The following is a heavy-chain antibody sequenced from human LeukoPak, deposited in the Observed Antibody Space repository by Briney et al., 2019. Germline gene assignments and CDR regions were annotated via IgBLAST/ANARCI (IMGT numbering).Heavy chain of an antibody. Sequence: GRSLRLSCAASGFTFDDYAMHWVRQAPGKGLEWVSGISWNSGSIGYADSVKGRFTISRDNAKNSLYLQMNSLRAEDTALYYCAKDIIRGLRGGLFDYWGQGTLVTVSS. J-gene: IGHJ4*02. CDR2: ISWNSGSI. D-gene: IGHD3-16*01. CDR1: GFTFDDYA. CDR3: AKDIIRGLRGGLFDY. V-gene: IGHV3-9*01.